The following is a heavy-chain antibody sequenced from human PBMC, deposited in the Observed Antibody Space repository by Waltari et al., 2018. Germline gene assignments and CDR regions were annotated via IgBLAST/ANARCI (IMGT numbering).Heavy chain of an antibody. D-gene: IGHD3-3*01. V-gene: IGHV4-34*01. J-gene: IGHJ4*02. Sequence: QVQLQQWGAGLLKPSETLSLTCAVYGGSFSGYYWSWIRQPPGKGLEWIGEINHSGSTNYNPSLKSRVTIAVDTSKNQFSLKLSSVTAADTAVYYCASSYYDFWSGYYRDVYWGQGTLVTVSS. CDR2: INHSGST. CDR1: GGSFSGYY. CDR3: ASSYYDFWSGYYRDVY.